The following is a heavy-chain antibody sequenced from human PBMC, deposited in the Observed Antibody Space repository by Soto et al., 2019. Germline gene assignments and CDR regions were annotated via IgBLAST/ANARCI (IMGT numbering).Heavy chain of an antibody. CDR2: IYYSGST. Sequence: SETLSLTCTVSGGSISSYYWSWIRQPPGKGLEWIGYIYYSGSTNYNPSLKSRVTISVDTSKNQFSLKLSSVTAADTAVYYCAGGVPNEYWGQGTLVTVSS. CDR3: AGGVPNEY. D-gene: IGHD2-2*01. CDR1: GGSISSYY. V-gene: IGHV4-59*01. J-gene: IGHJ4*02.